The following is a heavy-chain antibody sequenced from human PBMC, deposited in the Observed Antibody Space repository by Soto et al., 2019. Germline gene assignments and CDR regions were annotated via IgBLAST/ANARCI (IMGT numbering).Heavy chain of an antibody. Sequence: QLHLVQSGAEVRKPGSSVKVSCKASGGTLSSYSVTWVRQAPGQGLEWMGRIIPFLGRTNYAQNFQGRVTFTADMSTITAYVELSSLRPDDTAIYDCARTTGSPNSNWFEPWGQGMLVIVSS. CDR2: IIPFLGRT. CDR3: ARTTGSPNSNWFEP. V-gene: IGHV1-69*02. D-gene: IGHD1-1*01. CDR1: GGTLSSYS. J-gene: IGHJ5*02.